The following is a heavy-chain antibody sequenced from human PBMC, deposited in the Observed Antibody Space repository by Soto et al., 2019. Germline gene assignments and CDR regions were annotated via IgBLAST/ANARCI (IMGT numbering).Heavy chain of an antibody. CDR1: GGTFRSYA. Sequence: QVQLVQSGAEVREPGSSVNVSCEASGGTFRSYAINWVRQAPGQGLEWMGGIIPMFGKPNYAEKFLGRVTISADESTRTAYMEVTRLKSADTAVYYCPRSMETNYFYCMDVWGLGTTVTVSS. J-gene: IGHJ6*02. CDR2: IIPMFGKP. D-gene: IGHD2-8*01. V-gene: IGHV1-69*01. CDR3: PRSMETNYFYCMDV.